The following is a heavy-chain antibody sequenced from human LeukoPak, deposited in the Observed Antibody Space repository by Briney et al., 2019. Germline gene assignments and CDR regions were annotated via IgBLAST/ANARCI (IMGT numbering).Heavy chain of an antibody. Sequence: PGRSLRLSCAASGFTFSSYAMHWVRQAPGKGLEWVAVISYDGSNKYYADSVKGRFTISRDNSKNTLYLQMNSLRAEDTAVYYCARDPYESYYYDSSGYSSAYYSDYWGQGTLVTVSS. CDR1: GFTFSSYA. CDR2: ISYDGSNK. D-gene: IGHD3-22*01. CDR3: ARDPYESYYYDSSGYSSAYYSDY. J-gene: IGHJ4*02. V-gene: IGHV3-30*04.